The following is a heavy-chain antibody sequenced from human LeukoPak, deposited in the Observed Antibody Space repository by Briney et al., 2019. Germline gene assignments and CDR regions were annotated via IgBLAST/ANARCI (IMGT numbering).Heavy chain of an antibody. CDR3: ARSSYEPGGYFDY. Sequence: SETLSLTCTVSGGSISSGGYYWSWIRQPPGKGLEWIGYIYHSGSTYYNPSLKSRVTISVDRSKNQFSLKLSSVTAADTAVYYCARSSYEPGGYFDYWGQGTLLTVSS. J-gene: IGHJ4*02. CDR2: IYHSGST. V-gene: IGHV4-30-2*01. D-gene: IGHD1-14*01. CDR1: GGSISSGGYY.